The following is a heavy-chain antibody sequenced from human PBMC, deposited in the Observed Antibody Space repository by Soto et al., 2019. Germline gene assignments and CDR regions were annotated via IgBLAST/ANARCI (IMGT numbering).Heavy chain of an antibody. J-gene: IGHJ6*02. CDR3: AKDSIAAAGTGTQDYYYYGMDV. V-gene: IGHV3-43*01. CDR1: GFTYDDDT. D-gene: IGHD6-13*01. Sequence: GGSLRLSCAASGFTYDDDTMHWVRQAPGKGLEWVSLISWDGGSTYYADSVKGRFTISRDNSKNSLYLQMNSLRTEDTALYYCAKDSIAAAGTGTQDYYYYGMDVWGQGTTVTVSS. CDR2: ISWDGGST.